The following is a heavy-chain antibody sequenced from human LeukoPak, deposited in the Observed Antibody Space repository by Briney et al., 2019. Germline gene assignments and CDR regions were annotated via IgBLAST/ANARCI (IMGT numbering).Heavy chain of an antibody. CDR2: ISAYNGNT. Sequence: GSSVKVSCKASGYTFTSYGISWVRQASGQGLEWMGWISAYNGNTNYAQKFQGRVTMTRDTSISTAYMELSRLRSDDTAVYYCARGLRPLIAVAADNWFDPWGQGTLVTVSS. CDR3: ARGLRPLIAVAADNWFDP. J-gene: IGHJ5*02. CDR1: GYTFTSYG. D-gene: IGHD6-19*01. V-gene: IGHV1-18*01.